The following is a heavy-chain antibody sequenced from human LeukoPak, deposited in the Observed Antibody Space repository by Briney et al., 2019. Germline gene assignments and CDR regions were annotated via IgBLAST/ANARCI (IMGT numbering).Heavy chain of an antibody. CDR2: IIPIFGTA. V-gene: IGHV1-69*05. CDR3: ARAQEEKYSSGGGLDY. Sequence: VASVKVSCKASGYTFTGYYMHWVRQAPGQGLEWMGGIIPIFGTANYAQKFQGRVTITTDESTSTAYMELSSLRSEDTAVYYCARAQEEKYSSGGGLDYWGQGTLVTVSS. D-gene: IGHD6-19*01. J-gene: IGHJ4*02. CDR1: GYTFTGYY.